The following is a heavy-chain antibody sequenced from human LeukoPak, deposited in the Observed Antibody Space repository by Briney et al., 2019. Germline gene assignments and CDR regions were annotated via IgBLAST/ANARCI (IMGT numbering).Heavy chain of an antibody. D-gene: IGHD2-15*01. V-gene: IGHV4-34*01. CDR3: ARALSGGGSRYYYYMDV. CDR2: INHSGGT. CDR1: GGSFSGYY. J-gene: IGHJ6*03. Sequence: SETLSLTCAVYGGSFSGYYWSWIRQTPGKGLEWIGEINHSGGTNYNPSLKSRVTISVDTSKNQFSLKLSSVTAADTAVYYCARALSGGGSRYYYYMDVWGKGTTVTVSS.